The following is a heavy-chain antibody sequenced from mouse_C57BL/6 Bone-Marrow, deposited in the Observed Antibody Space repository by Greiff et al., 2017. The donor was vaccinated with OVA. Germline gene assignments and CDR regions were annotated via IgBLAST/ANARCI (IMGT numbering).Heavy chain of an antibody. V-gene: IGHV1-80*01. J-gene: IGHJ4*01. CDR2: IYPGDGDT. CDR3: ARGTMVRSYAMDF. CDR1: GYAFSSYW. Sequence: VKLQQSGAELVKPGASVKISCKASGYAFSSYWMNWVKQRPGKGLEWIGQIYPGDGDTNYNGKFKGKATLTADKSYSTAYMQLSSLTSEDSAVYVCARGTMVRSYAMDFWGQGTSVTVSS. D-gene: IGHD2-2*01.